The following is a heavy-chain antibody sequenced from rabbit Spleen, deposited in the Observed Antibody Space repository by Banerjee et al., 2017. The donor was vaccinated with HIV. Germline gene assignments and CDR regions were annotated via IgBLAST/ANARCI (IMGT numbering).Heavy chain of an antibody. CDR1: GFSISSSYW. Sequence: QSLEESGGDLVKPGASLTLSCKASGFSISSSYWICWVRQAPGKGLEWIACIWGGSSDYIYYASWATGRFTISKTSSTTVTLQMTSLTAADTATYFCAREKSGIVGYDLWGPGTLVTVS. V-gene: IGHV1S40*01. D-gene: IGHD6-1*01. CDR2: IWGGSSDYI. CDR3: AREKSGIVGYDL. J-gene: IGHJ4*01.